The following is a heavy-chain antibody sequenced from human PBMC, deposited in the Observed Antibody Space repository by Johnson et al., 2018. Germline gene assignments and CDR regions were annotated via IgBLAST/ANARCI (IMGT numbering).Heavy chain of an antibody. V-gene: IGHV3-13*01. J-gene: IGHJ3*02. D-gene: IGHD4-17*01. CDR3: ARAGDGDYTDAVDI. CDR2: IGTTGDT. CDR1: GFTFSNYD. Sequence: VQLVQSGGGLVQPGGSLRLSCVASGFTFSNYDMHWVRQGTGKGLEWVSTIGTTGDTFYSGSVKGRFTITRKNAKNSLYLQMNSRRAGDTALYYCARAGDGDYTDAVDIWGQGTMVTVSS.